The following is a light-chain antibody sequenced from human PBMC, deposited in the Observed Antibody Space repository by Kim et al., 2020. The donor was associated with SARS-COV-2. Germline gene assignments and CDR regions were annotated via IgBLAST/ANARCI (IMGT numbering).Light chain of an antibody. Sequence: ALGQTVSITCQGASLRSYFASWYQQKPGPAPVLVIFGQNNRPSGIPDRFSGSYSGNTASLTITAAQAEDEADYYCNSRDSTGNHFVFGTGTRVTVL. V-gene: IGLV3-19*01. CDR3: NSRDSTGNHFV. J-gene: IGLJ1*01. CDR2: GQN. CDR1: SLRSYF.